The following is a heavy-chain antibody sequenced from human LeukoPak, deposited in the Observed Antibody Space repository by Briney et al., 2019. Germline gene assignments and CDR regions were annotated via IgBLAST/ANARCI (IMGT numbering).Heavy chain of an antibody. CDR1: GGSFSGYY. V-gene: IGHV4-34*01. CDR3: ARVGVSIAVAGYYFDY. CDR2: INHSGST. J-gene: IGHJ4*02. D-gene: IGHD6-19*01. Sequence: PSETLSLTCAVYGGSFSGYYWSWIRQLPGKGLEWIGEINHSGSTNYNPSLKSRVTISVDTSKNQFSLKLSSVTAADTAVYYCARVGVSIAVAGYYFDYWGQGTLVTVSS.